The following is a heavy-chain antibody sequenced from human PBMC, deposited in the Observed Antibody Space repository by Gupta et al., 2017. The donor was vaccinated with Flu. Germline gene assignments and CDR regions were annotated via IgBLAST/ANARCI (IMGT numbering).Heavy chain of an antibody. CDR1: ALTFSRYA. D-gene: IGHD2-2*01. CDR3: AKDGPWKASCPYYCYYMDV. Sequence: QMHLVESGGGVVQFGTLLRLSCAASALTFSRYATHWVRQAPRKGMEWVADIASDGSHKDYADSVRGRFTISRDNSKNTLSLEMDSLRVEDTAVYYCAKDGPWKASCPYYCYYMDVWGKGTTVTVSS. J-gene: IGHJ6*03. V-gene: IGHV3-30*18. CDR2: IASDGSHK.